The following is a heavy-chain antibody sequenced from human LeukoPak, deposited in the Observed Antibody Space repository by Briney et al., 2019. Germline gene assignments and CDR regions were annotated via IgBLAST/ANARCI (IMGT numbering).Heavy chain of an antibody. CDR1: GGSISSYY. D-gene: IGHD3-22*01. J-gene: IGHJ4*02. Sequence: SETLSLTCTVSGGSISSYYWSWIRQPPGKGLEWIGYIYYSGSTNYNPSLKSRVTISVDTSKNQFSLKLSSVTAADTAVYYCARSYPDYDSSGYYESPSFFDYWGQGTLVTVSS. V-gene: IGHV4-59*12. CDR3: ARSYPDYDSSGYYESPSFFDY. CDR2: IYYSGST.